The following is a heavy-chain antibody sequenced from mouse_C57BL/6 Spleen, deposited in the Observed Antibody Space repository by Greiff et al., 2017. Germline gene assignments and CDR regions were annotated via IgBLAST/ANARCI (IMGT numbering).Heavy chain of an antibody. CDR3: ARDEGFYWYFDV. Sequence: EVHLVESGPGLVKPSQSLSLTCSVTGYSITSGYYWNWIRQFPGNKLEWMGYISYDGSNNYNPSLKNRISITRDTSKNQFFLKLNSVTTEDTATYYCARDEGFYWYFDVWGTGTTVTVSS. J-gene: IGHJ1*03. CDR1: GYSITSGYY. V-gene: IGHV3-6*01. CDR2: ISYDGSN.